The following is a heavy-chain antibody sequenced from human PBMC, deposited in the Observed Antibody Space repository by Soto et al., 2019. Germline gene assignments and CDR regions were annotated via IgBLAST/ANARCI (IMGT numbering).Heavy chain of an antibody. CDR1: GFSLSTSGVG. CDR3: AHKDYDFWSGYPHGLPYYMDV. Sequence: SGPTLVKPTQTLTLTCTFSGFSLSTSGVGVGWIRQPPGKALEWLALIYWDDDKRYSPSLKSRLTITKDTSKNQVVLTMTNMDPVDTATYYCAHKDYDFWSGYPHGLPYYMDVWGKGTTVTVSS. D-gene: IGHD3-3*01. CDR2: IYWDDDK. J-gene: IGHJ6*03. V-gene: IGHV2-5*02.